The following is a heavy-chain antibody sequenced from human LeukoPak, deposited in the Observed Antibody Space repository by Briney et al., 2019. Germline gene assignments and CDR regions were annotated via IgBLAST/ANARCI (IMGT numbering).Heavy chain of an antibody. CDR1: GFTFDDYA. V-gene: IGHV3-9*01. Sequence: PGRSLRLSCAASGFTFDDYAMHWVRQAPGKGLEWVSGISWNSGSIGYADSVKGRFTISRDNAKNSLYLQMNSLRAEDTALYYCAKSDYGDYGLDYWGQGTLVTVSS. D-gene: IGHD4-17*01. J-gene: IGHJ4*02. CDR3: AKSDYGDYGLDY. CDR2: ISWNSGSI.